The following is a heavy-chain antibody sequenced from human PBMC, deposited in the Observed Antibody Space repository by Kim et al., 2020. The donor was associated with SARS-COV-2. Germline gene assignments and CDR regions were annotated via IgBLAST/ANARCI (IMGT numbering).Heavy chain of an antibody. J-gene: IGHJ6*02. CDR2: SNTNSGGT. V-gene: IGHV1-2*02. CDR1: GYSFTDYY. Sequence: ASVKVSCKASGYSFTDYYIHWVRQAPGQGLEWLGWSNTNSGGTNYAQRFQGRVTMTRDTSINTAYMELSRLRSDDTAVYFCARGDYYYGVDVWGQGTTVTVSS. CDR3: ARGDYYYGVDV.